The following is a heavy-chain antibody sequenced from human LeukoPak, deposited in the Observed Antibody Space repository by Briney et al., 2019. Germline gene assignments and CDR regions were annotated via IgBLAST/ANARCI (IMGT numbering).Heavy chain of an antibody. J-gene: IGHJ4*02. CDR3: ARDTSPGITGTY. Sequence: SETLSLTCPVSGYSITNGCYWGWIRQPPGKGLEGIGSIYHDGRIDYNPSLKSRVTISRDTSNDQFSLKLSSVTAADTAMYYCARDTSPGITGTYWGQGTLVTVSS. CDR1: GYSITNGCY. V-gene: IGHV4-38-2*02. D-gene: IGHD1-20*01. CDR2: IYHDGRI.